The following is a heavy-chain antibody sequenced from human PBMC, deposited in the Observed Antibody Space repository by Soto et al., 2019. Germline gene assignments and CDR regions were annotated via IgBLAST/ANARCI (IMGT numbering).Heavy chain of an antibody. CDR3: SSRIAAGGYDNGMDV. J-gene: IGHJ6*02. D-gene: IGHD6-13*01. CDR2: IRNKANGYAT. Sequence: EVQLVESGGGLVQPGGSLKLSCAASGFTFSGSAMHWVRQASGKGLEWVGRIRNKANGYATAYAASVQGRFTISRDDANNTAFLQMNSLRTEDTAVYYCSSRIAAGGYDNGMDVWGQGTTVTVSS. CDR1: GFTFSGSA. V-gene: IGHV3-73*01.